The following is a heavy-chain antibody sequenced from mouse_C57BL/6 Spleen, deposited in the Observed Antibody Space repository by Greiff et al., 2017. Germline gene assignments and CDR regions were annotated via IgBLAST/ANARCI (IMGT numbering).Heavy chain of an antibody. CDR1: GYSITSGYY. CDR2: ISYDGSN. Sequence: EVQLVESGPGLVKPSQSLSLTCSVTGYSITSGYYWNWIRQFPGNKLEWMGYISYDGSNNYNPSLKNRISITRDTSKNQFFLKLNSVTTEDTATYYCARDGYYDYDGAWFAYWGQGTLVTVSA. V-gene: IGHV3-6*01. J-gene: IGHJ3*01. CDR3: ARDGYYDYDGAWFAY. D-gene: IGHD2-4*01.